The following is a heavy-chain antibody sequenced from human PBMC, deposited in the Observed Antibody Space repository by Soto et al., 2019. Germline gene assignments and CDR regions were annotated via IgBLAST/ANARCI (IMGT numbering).Heavy chain of an antibody. CDR3: ARDWYYTLDY. CDR1: GFNFIGTW. Sequence: GGSLRLSCAASGFNFIGTWMNWVRQAPGKGLEWVSRITSDGSTTTYADSVRGRFTISRDNARNTVYLQMNSLRDEDTAVYYCARDWYYTLDYWGQGTLVTVSS. D-gene: IGHD2-2*02. CDR2: ITSDGSTT. J-gene: IGHJ4*02. V-gene: IGHV3-74*01.